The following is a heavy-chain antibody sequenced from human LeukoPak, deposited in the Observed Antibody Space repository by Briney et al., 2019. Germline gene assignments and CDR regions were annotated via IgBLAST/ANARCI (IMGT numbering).Heavy chain of an antibody. CDR1: GYTFTSYY. CDR2: IKPSGGST. D-gene: IGHD2-21*02. CDR3: ARDYGANCGGDCYPQYYFDY. J-gene: IGHJ4*02. V-gene: IGHV1-46*01. Sequence: ASVKVSCKASGYTFTSYYMHWVRQAPGQGLEWMGIIKPSGGSTSYAQKFQGRVTMTRDTSTSTVYMELSSLRSEDTAVYYCARDYGANCGGDCYPQYYFDYWGQGTLVTVSS.